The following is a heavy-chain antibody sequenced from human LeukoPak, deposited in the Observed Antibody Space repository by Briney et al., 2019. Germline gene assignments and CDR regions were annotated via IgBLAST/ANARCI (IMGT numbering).Heavy chain of an antibody. Sequence: PSGTLSLTCAVSGDSIISSHWWTWVRQPPGKGLEWIGEIYHRGTTNYNLSLKSRVTISVDRSKNQFSLRLTSVTAADTAVYYCARDYGSGDYYFAYWGQGALVTVSP. D-gene: IGHD3-10*01. CDR2: IYHRGTT. CDR3: ARDYGSGDYYFAY. CDR1: GDSIISSHW. V-gene: IGHV4-4*02. J-gene: IGHJ4*02.